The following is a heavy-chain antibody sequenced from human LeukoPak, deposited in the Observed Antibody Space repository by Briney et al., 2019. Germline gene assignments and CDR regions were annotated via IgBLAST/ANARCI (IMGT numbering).Heavy chain of an antibody. CDR3: ARSDCSSTSCYRTLGMDV. V-gene: IGHV5-51*01. D-gene: IGHD2-2*02. CDR1: GYSFTSYW. Sequence: KPGESLKISCKGSGYSFTSYWIGWVRQMPGKGLEWMGIIYPGDSDTRYSPSFQGQVTISADKSISTAYLQWSSLKASDTSMYYCARSDCSSTSCYRTLGMDVWGKGTTVTVSS. J-gene: IGHJ6*04. CDR2: IYPGDSDT.